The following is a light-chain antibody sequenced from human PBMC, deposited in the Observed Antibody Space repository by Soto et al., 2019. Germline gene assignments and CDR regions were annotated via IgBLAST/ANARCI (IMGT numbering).Light chain of an antibody. J-gene: IGLJ3*02. CDR2: EVS. Sequence: QSAPIQPASVSGSPGQSITISCTGTNSDIGLFSLVSWYQKYPDKAPKLILYEVSKWPSGIPHRFSGSKSGNTASLTISGLQAEDEADYYCCSYEGSRTWVFGGGTKVTVL. CDR1: NSDIGLFSL. CDR3: CSYEGSRTWV. V-gene: IGLV2-23*02.